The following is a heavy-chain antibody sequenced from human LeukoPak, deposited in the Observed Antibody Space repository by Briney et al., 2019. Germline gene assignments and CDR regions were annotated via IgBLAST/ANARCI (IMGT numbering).Heavy chain of an antibody. J-gene: IGHJ4*02. CDR1: GFSFSTYW. Sequence: GGSLRLSCAASGFSFSTYWMTWVRQAPGKGLEWVANIKADGRETYYVDSVKGRFTISRDNSQNSLYLQLNSLRVEDTAVYYCAKGGHVDYCGQGSLVTVSS. CDR2: IKADGRET. V-gene: IGHV3-7*01. CDR3: AKGGHVDY.